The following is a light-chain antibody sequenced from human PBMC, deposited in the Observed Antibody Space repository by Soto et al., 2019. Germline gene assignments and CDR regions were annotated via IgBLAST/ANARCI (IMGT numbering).Light chain of an antibody. Sequence: EIVLTQSPGTLSLSPGERATLSCRTSQSIGSNYLAWYQQKPGQAPRLLMYDISSRATGIPDRFSGSGSGTDFTLTISRLEPEDFAVYYCQRSSAFGQGTKVEIK. CDR1: QSIGSNY. CDR3: QRSSA. CDR2: DIS. V-gene: IGKV3-20*01. J-gene: IGKJ1*01.